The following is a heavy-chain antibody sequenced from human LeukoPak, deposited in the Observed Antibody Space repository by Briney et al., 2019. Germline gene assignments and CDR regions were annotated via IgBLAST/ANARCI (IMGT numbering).Heavy chain of an antibody. V-gene: IGHV4-59*01. CDR3: ARDRVSDFWSPEPLMDV. J-gene: IGHJ6*02. CDR2: IHYSGST. Sequence: PSETLSLTCTVSGGSISSYYWSWIRQPPGKGLEWIGYIHYSGSTNYNPSLKSRVTISVDTSKNQFSLKLSSVTAADAAVYYCARDRVSDFWSPEPLMDVWGQGTTVTVSS. CDR1: GGSISSYY. D-gene: IGHD3-3*01.